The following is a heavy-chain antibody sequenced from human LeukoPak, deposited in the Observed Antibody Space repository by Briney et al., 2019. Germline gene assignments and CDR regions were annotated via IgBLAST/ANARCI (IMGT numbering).Heavy chain of an antibody. J-gene: IGHJ4*02. CDR3: ARVRAAHYYDY. CDR2: ISYDGSKK. D-gene: IGHD6-6*01. CDR1: GFSLSGYG. Sequence: PGRSLRLSCAASGFSLSGYGMHWVRQAPGKGLEWVAVISYDGSKKYYADSVKGRFTISGDNPKNTQYLEMNSLKAEDTAVYYCARVRAAHYYDYWGQGTLVTVSS. V-gene: IGHV3-30-3*01.